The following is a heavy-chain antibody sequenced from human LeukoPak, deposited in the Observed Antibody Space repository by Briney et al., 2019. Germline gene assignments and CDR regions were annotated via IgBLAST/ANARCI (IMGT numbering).Heavy chain of an antibody. CDR1: GGSISSGSYY. CDR3: ARGIAAAGRRYFDY. CDR2: IYYSGST. D-gene: IGHD6-13*01. J-gene: IGHJ4*02. Sequence: SETLSLTCTVSGGSISSGSYYWIWIRQPAGKGLEWIGQIYYSGSTNYNPSLKSRVTISVDTSKNQLSLKLSSVTAADTAVYYCARGIAAAGRRYFDYWGQGTLVTVSS. V-gene: IGHV4-61*01.